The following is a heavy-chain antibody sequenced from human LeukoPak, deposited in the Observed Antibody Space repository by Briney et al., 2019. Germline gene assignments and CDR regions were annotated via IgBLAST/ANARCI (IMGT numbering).Heavy chain of an antibody. CDR2: IIPIFGTA. V-gene: IGHV1-69*05. CDR1: GGTFSSYA. Sequence: ASVKVSCKASGGTFSSYAISWVRQAPGQGLEWMGGIIPIFGTANYAQKFQGRVTITTDESTSTAYMELSSLRSEDTAVYYSARGLLRFLEGGYYYYCMDVWGKGTTVTVSS. J-gene: IGHJ6*03. CDR3: ARGLLRFLEGGYYYYCMDV. D-gene: IGHD3-3*01.